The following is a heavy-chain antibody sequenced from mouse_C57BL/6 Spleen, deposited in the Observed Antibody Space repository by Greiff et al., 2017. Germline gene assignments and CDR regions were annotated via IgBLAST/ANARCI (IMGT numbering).Heavy chain of an antibody. CDR2: INPNNGGT. J-gene: IGHJ4*01. V-gene: IGHV1-18*01. Sequence: VQLQQSGPELVKPGASVKIPCKASGYTFTDYNMDWVKQSHGKSLEWIGDINPNNGGTIYNQKFKGKATLTVDKSSSTAYMELRSLTSEDTAVYYCARVYYGSLYAMDYWGQGTSVTVSS. D-gene: IGHD1-1*01. CDR1: GYTFTDYN. CDR3: ARVYYGSLYAMDY.